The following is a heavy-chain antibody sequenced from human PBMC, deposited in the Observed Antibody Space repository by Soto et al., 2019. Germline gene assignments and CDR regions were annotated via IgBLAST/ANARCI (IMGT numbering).Heavy chain of an antibody. J-gene: IGHJ6*02. CDR1: GGTFSSYA. D-gene: IGHD3-10*01. CDR3: GGFRVGTSGYYYYGMDV. Sequence: QVQLVQSGAEVKKPGSSVKVSCKASGGTFSSYAISWVRQAPGQGLEWMGGIIPIFGTANYAQKFQGRVTITADESTSTAYMELSSLISEDTAVYYCGGFRVGTSGYYYYGMDVWGQGTTVTVSS. V-gene: IGHV1-69*01. CDR2: IIPIFGTA.